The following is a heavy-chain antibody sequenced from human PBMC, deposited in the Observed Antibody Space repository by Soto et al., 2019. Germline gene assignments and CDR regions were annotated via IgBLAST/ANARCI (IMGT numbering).Heavy chain of an antibody. CDR3: ASHYDSSGYYYRGLDY. V-gene: IGHV1-69*13. Sequence: SVKVSCKASGGTFSSYTISWVRQAPGQGLEWIGGIIPIFGTADYAQKFQGRVTITADESTSTGNMELSSLRSEDTAVYYCASHYDSSGYYYRGLDYWGQGTLVTVSS. CDR2: IIPIFGTA. CDR1: GGTFSSYT. J-gene: IGHJ4*02. D-gene: IGHD3-22*01.